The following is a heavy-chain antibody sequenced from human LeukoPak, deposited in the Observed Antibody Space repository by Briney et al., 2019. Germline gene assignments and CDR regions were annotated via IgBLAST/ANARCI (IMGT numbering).Heavy chain of an antibody. CDR3: ARHGGYSYGREFDY. Sequence: SETLSLTCTVSGGSISSSSYYWGWIRQPPGKGLEWIGSIYYSGSTYYNPSLKSRVTTSVDTSKNQFSLKLSSVTAADTAVYYCARHGGYSYGREFDYWGQGTLVTVSS. CDR1: GGSISSSSYY. D-gene: IGHD5-18*01. CDR2: IYYSGST. V-gene: IGHV4-39*01. J-gene: IGHJ4*02.